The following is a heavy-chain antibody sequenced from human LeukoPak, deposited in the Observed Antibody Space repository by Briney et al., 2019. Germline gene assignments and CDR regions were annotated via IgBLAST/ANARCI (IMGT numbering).Heavy chain of an antibody. CDR3: ARTVVVKNLTFDP. Sequence: SVKVSCKASGGTFSSYAISWVRQAPGQGLEWMGGSIPIFGTANYAQKFQVRVTITADKSTSTAYMELSSLRSEDTAVYYCARTVVVKNLTFDPWGQGTLVTVSS. D-gene: IGHD3-22*01. J-gene: IGHJ5*02. CDR2: SIPIFGTA. V-gene: IGHV1-69*06. CDR1: GGTFSSYA.